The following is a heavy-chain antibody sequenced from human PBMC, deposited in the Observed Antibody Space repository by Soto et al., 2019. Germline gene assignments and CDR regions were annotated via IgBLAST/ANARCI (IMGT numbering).Heavy chain of an antibody. CDR1: GWTFTSCA. V-gene: IGHV1-3*01. J-gene: IGHJ5*02. Sequence: AGVKVSCKGSGWTFTSCAMQWVRQTPGQRLEGMGWINAGNGNTKYSQKFQGRVTITRDTSASTVYMELSSVRSEDTAVYYCASRSYDFHPRGPGNLVNLPS. CDR2: INAGNGNT. CDR3: ASRSYDFHP. D-gene: IGHD3-3*01.